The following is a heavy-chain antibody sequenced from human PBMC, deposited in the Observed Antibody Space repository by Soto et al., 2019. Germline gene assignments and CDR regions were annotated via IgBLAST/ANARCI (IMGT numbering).Heavy chain of an antibody. Sequence: QLQLQESGPGLVKPSETLSLTCTVSGGSISSSSYYWGWIRQPPGKGLEWIGSIYYSGSNYYNPSLRRRVTISVDTSKNQFSLKLSSVTAADTAVYYCARHYAVVAAIGRGYFDPWGQGTLVTVSS. V-gene: IGHV4-39*01. CDR1: GGSISSSSYY. CDR3: ARHYAVVAAIGRGYFDP. D-gene: IGHD2-15*01. J-gene: IGHJ5*02. CDR2: IYYSGSN.